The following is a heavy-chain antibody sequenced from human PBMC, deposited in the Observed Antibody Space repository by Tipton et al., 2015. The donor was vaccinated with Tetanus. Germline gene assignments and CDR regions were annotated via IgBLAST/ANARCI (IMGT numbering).Heavy chain of an antibody. Sequence: TLSLTCTVSGVSISSYYWSWIRQSPGKGLEWIGYIFYAGSTNSNPSPKSRVTISVDKAKNQFSLKLTSVTAVDTAVYYCARATEHDIMTGYDNWGLGTQVTVSS. D-gene: IGHD3-9*01. CDR1: GVSISSYY. J-gene: IGHJ4*02. CDR3: ARATEHDIMTGYDN. V-gene: IGHV4-59*01. CDR2: IFYAGST.